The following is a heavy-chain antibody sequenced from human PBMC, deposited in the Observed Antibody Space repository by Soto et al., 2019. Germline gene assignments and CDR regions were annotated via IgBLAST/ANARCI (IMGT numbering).Heavy chain of an antibody. J-gene: IGHJ3*02. D-gene: IGHD2-8*01. Sequence: PSETLSLTCTVSGGSISGYYLSWIRQPPGKGLEWVGNIYYSGSTNYNPSLKSRVTISVDTSKNQFSLKVSPVTAADTAVYYCARANYFDIWGQGTMVTVSS. CDR2: IYYSGST. CDR3: ARANYFDI. V-gene: IGHV4-59*01. CDR1: GGSISGYY.